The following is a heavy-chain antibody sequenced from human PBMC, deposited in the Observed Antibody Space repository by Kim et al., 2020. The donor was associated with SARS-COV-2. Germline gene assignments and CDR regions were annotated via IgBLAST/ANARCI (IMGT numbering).Heavy chain of an antibody. D-gene: IGHD3-22*01. V-gene: IGHV4-39*01. Sequence: TPSPKGRVTIAVDTSKNQFSRKLSSVTAADTAVYYCARRSYYDSSGYYKYWGQGTLVTVSS. J-gene: IGHJ4*02. CDR3: ARRSYYDSSGYYKY.